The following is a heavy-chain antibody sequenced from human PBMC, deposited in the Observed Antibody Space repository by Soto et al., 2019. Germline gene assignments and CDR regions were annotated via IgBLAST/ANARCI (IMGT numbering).Heavy chain of an antibody. J-gene: IGHJ6*02. Sequence: SVKVSCKASGVTFSSYAISWVRQAPGQGLEWMGGIIPIFGTANYAQKFQGRVTITADESTSTAYMELSSLRSEDTAVYYCARHVPAAGYYYGMDVWGQGTTVTVSS. V-gene: IGHV1-69*13. CDR3: ARHVPAAGYYYGMDV. CDR2: IIPIFGTA. D-gene: IGHD2-2*01. CDR1: GVTFSSYA.